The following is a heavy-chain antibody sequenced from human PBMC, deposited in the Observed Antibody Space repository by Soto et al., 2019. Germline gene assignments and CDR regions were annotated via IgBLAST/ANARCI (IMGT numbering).Heavy chain of an antibody. J-gene: IGHJ5*02. CDR1: GYTFTSYG. Sequence: VASVKVSCKASGYTFTSYGISWVRQAPGQGLEWMGWISAYNGNTNYAQKLQGRVTMTTDTSTSTAYMELSSLRSDDTAVYYCARVRTWSGSHLGFDPWGQGTLVTVSS. V-gene: IGHV1-18*01. CDR2: ISAYNGNT. CDR3: ARVRTWSGSHLGFDP. D-gene: IGHD3-3*01.